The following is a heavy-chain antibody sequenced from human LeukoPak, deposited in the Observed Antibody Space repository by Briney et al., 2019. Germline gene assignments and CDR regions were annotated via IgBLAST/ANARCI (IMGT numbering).Heavy chain of an antibody. CDR2: IYTSGGT. V-gene: IGHV4-4*09. CDR1: GDSISSYY. CDR3: ARLTLLSTWPDRYYLDY. D-gene: IGHD3-16*02. Sequence: SETLSLTCTVSGDSISSYYWSWIRQPPGKGLEWIGYIYTSGGTNYIPSLKGRVTISIDTSQNQFSLKLSSVTAAGSAVYYFARLTLLSTWPDRYYLDYWGQGT. J-gene: IGHJ4*02.